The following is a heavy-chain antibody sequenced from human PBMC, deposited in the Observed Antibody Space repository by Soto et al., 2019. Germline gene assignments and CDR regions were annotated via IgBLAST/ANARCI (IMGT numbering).Heavy chain of an antibody. CDR3: AQSLAAADLDY. V-gene: IGHV3-30*18. J-gene: IGHJ4*02. Sequence: QVQLVEAGGGVVHPVRSLRLSCAASGFTFSSYGMHWVRQAPGKGLEWVAVISYDGSNKYYADSVKGRFTISRDNSKNKLYLQMNSLRAEDTAVYYCAQSLAAADLDYWGQGTLVTVSS. CDR1: GFTFSSYG. CDR2: ISYDGSNK. D-gene: IGHD6-13*01.